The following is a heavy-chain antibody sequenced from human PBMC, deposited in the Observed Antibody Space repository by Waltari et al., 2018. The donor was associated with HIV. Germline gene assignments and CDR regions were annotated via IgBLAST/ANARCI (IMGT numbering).Heavy chain of an antibody. J-gene: IGHJ6*02. V-gene: IGHV3-23*01. CDR1: GFTFSNSG. D-gene: IGHD6-13*01. CDR2: ISGSGGST. CDR3: VKEHQYSHSWYSYYGMDV. Sequence: EVQVLESGGALVQPGGSLRLSCAASGFTFSNSGLHWVRQAPGKGLEWVSTISGSGGSTYYADSGKGRFTVSRDNSKNTLYLQMNSLRAEDTAVYFCVKEHQYSHSWYSYYGMDVWGQGTTVTVSS.